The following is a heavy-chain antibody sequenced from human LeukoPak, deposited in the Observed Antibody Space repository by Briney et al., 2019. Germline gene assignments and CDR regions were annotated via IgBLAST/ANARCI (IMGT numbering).Heavy chain of an antibody. D-gene: IGHD1-26*01. CDR3: ARRGAATNAFDI. V-gene: IGHV3-74*01. J-gene: IGHJ3*02. Sequence: AGSLRLSCTASGCTFGDYAMTWVRQAPGKGLVWVSRIKSDGSSTSYADSVKGRFTISRDNAQNTLYLQMNSLRAEDTAVYYCARRGAATNAFDIWGQGTMVTVSS. CDR2: IKSDGSST. CDR1: GCTFGDYA.